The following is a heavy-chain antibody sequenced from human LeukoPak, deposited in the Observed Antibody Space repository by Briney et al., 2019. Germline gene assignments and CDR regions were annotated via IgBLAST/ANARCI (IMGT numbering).Heavy chain of an antibody. CDR3: ARCSIVVVPAAMGGDY. CDR2: ISSSSSTI. CDR1: GFTFSSYS. Sequence: GGSLRLSCAASGFTFSSYSMNWVRQAPGKGLEWVSYISSSSSTIYYADSVKGRFTISRDNAKNSLYLQMNSLRAEDTAVYYCARCSIVVVPAAMGGDYWGQGTLVTVSS. J-gene: IGHJ4*02. D-gene: IGHD2-2*01. V-gene: IGHV3-48*01.